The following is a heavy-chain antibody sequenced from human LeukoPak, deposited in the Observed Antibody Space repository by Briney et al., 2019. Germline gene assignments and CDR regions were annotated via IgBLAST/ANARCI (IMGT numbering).Heavy chain of an antibody. CDR1: GGSFSGYY. Sequence: SETLSLTCAVYGGSFSGYYWSWIRQPPGKGLEWIGEINHSGSTNYNPSLKSRVTISVDTSENQFSLKLSSVTAADTAVYYCARGSTVVTRSFDYWGQGTLVTVSS. CDR3: ARGSTVVTRSFDY. CDR2: INHSGST. V-gene: IGHV4-34*01. J-gene: IGHJ4*02. D-gene: IGHD4-23*01.